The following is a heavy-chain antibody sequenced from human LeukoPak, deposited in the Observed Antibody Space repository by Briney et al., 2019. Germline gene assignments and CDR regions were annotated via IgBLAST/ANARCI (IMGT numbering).Heavy chain of an antibody. Sequence: ASVKVSCKASGYTFTSYGISWVRQAPGQGLEWMGWISAYNGNTNYAQKLQGRVTMTTDTSTSTAYMELRSLRSDDTAVYYCARFRYYYDSSGYYYEAHDAFDIWGQGTLVTVSS. CDR1: GYTFTSYG. D-gene: IGHD3-22*01. V-gene: IGHV1-18*01. CDR2: ISAYNGNT. CDR3: ARFRYYYDSSGYYYEAHDAFDI. J-gene: IGHJ3*02.